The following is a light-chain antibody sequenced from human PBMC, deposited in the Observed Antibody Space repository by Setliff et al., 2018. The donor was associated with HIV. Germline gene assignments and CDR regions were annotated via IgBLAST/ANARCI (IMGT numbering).Light chain of an antibody. Sequence: QSALTQPASVSGSPRQSITISCTGTSSDIGAYTFASWYQQHPGKAPKLIIHDVSNRPSGVSNRFSGSKSGNTASLTISDLQADDEADYYCYSYTNSRTLVFGGGTKVTVL. CDR2: DVS. CDR1: SSDIGAYTF. CDR3: YSYTNSRTLV. V-gene: IGLV2-14*03. J-gene: IGLJ3*02.